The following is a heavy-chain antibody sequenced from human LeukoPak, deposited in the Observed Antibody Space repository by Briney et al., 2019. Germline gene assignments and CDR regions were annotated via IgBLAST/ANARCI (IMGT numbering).Heavy chain of an antibody. D-gene: IGHD5-12*01. CDR3: ARPPTGHYDYEVFDY. CDR1: GYTFTSYG. Sequence: ASVKVSCKASGYTFTSYGISWVRQAPGQGLEWLGWINSHSGATKYAPKFQGRVTMTRDTSIKTSYMELNTLRSDDTAVYYCARPPTGHYDYEVFDYWGQGTLVTVSS. J-gene: IGHJ4*02. V-gene: IGHV1-2*02. CDR2: INSHSGAT.